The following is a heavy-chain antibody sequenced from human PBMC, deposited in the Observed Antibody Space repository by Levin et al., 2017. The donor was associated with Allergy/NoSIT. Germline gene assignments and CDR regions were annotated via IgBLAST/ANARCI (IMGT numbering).Heavy chain of an antibody. J-gene: IGHJ4*02. CDR2: IYLSGST. D-gene: IGHD5-18*01. CDR3: ARVAGYSYGYYFAY. Sequence: PSETLSLTCAVSGGSISSGGYSWSWIRQPPGKGLEWIGNIYLSGSTNDNPSLKSRVTMSVDRSKTQFSLKLSYLTAAAPAVDYCARVAGYSYGYYFAYSGPGNLVTVSS. CDR1: GGSISSGGYS. V-gene: IGHV4-30-2*01.